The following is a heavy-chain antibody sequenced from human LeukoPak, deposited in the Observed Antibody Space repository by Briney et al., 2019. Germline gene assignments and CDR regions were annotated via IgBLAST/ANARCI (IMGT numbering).Heavy chain of an antibody. CDR2: INHSGST. CDR1: GGSFSGYY. Sequence: ASETLSLTCAVYGGSFSGYYWSWIRQPPGKGLEWIGEINHSGSTNYNPSLKSRVTISVDTSKNQFSLKLSSVTAADTAVYYCARRLSAAAYYYYGMDVWGQGTTVTVSS. J-gene: IGHJ6*02. V-gene: IGHV4-34*01. D-gene: IGHD2-2*01. CDR3: ARRLSAAAYYYYGMDV.